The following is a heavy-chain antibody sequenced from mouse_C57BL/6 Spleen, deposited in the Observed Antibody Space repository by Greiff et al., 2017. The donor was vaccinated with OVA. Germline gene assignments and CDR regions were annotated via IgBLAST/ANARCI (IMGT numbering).Heavy chain of an antibody. D-gene: IGHD1-1*01. Sequence: LVESGAELVRPGTSVKVSCKASGYAFTNYLIEWVKQRPGQGLEWTGVINPGSGGTNYNEKFKGKATLTADKSSSTAYMQLSSLTSEDSAVYFCARSPYYGSSYGYFDVWGTGTTVTVSS. CDR2: INPGSGGT. CDR3: ARSPYYGSSYGYFDV. CDR1: GYAFTNYL. V-gene: IGHV1-54*01. J-gene: IGHJ1*03.